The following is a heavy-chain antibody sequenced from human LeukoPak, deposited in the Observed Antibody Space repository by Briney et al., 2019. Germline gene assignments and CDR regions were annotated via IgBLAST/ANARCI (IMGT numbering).Heavy chain of an antibody. Sequence: GGSLRLSCAASGLTFSSHWMHWVRQAPGKGLEWVSSISSSSSYIYYADSVKGRFTISRDNAKNSLYLQMNSLRAEDTAVYYCARVTLNCSSTSCYRGYYGMDVWGQGTTVTVSS. CDR1: GLTFSSHW. D-gene: IGHD2-2*01. CDR2: ISSSSSYI. J-gene: IGHJ6*02. V-gene: IGHV3-21*01. CDR3: ARVTLNCSSTSCYRGYYGMDV.